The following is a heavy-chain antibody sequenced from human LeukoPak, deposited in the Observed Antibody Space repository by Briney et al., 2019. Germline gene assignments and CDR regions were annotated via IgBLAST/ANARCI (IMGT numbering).Heavy chain of an antibody. CDR2: VAASGGST. CDR3: AKFGAYSGYIDY. J-gene: IGHJ4*02. CDR1: GFTFSSYA. Sequence: GGSLRLSCAASGFTFSSYAMNWVRQAPGKGLEWVSSVAASGGSTYYADSVKGRFTISRDNSKNTLFLQMNSLRAEDTALYYCAKFGAYSGYIDYWGQGTLVTVSS. D-gene: IGHD3-16*01. V-gene: IGHV3-23*01.